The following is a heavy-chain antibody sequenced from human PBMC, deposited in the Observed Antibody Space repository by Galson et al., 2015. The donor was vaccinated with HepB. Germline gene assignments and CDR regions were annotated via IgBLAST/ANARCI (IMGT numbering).Heavy chain of an antibody. D-gene: IGHD6-19*01. CDR3: ALGGYSSGYFQH. J-gene: IGHJ1*01. V-gene: IGHV3-21*01. CDR1: GFTFNTYT. Sequence: SLRLSCATSGFTFNTYTLNWVRQAPGKGPEWVSSISSSSSYIYYADSVRGRFIISRDNTKDSLYLQMNSLRADDTAVYYCALGGYSSGYFQHWGQGTLVTVSS. CDR2: ISSSSSYI.